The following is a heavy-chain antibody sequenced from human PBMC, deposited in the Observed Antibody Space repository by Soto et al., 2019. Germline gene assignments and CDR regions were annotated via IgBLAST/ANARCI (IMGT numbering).Heavy chain of an antibody. D-gene: IGHD3-10*01. Sequence: KTSEPLSLTCDFYVGSFSGYYWSWIRQPPGEGLEWIGEINHSGSTHYNPSLKSRVTISVDTSKNQFSLKLSSVTAADTAGYYCARGYGSGSDYWGQGTLVTVSS. CDR3: ARGYGSGSDY. V-gene: IGHV4-34*01. CDR2: INHSGST. J-gene: IGHJ4*02. CDR1: VGSFSGYY.